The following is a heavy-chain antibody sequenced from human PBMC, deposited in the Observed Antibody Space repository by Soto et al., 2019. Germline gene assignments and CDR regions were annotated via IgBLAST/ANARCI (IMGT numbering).Heavy chain of an antibody. CDR1: GGTFSSYA. Sequence: GASVKVSCKASGGTFSSYAISWVRQAPGQGLEWMGGIIPIFGTANYAQKFQGRVTITADESTSTAYMELSSLGSEDTAVYYCARVRGVTMIVVVGPMDVWGQGTTVTVSS. J-gene: IGHJ6*02. CDR2: IIPIFGTA. CDR3: ARVRGVTMIVVVGPMDV. V-gene: IGHV1-69*13. D-gene: IGHD3-22*01.